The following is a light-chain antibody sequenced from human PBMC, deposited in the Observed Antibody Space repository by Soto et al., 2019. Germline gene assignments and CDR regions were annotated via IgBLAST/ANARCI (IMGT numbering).Light chain of an antibody. Sequence: DIVMTQSPLSLPVTPGEPASISCRSSQSLLHSNGYNYLDWYLQKPGQSPQLLIYLGSNRASGVTDRFSGSGSGTDFTLKISRVEAEDVGVYYCMQDLQTPWTFGQGTKVEIK. CDR2: LGS. V-gene: IGKV2-28*01. J-gene: IGKJ1*01. CDR1: QSLLHSNGYNY. CDR3: MQDLQTPWT.